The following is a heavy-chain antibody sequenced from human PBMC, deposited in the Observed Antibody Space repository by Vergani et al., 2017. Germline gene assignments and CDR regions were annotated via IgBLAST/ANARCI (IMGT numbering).Heavy chain of an antibody. Sequence: QVHLVQSGAEVKKPGASVKVSCKASGYTFTGYYMHWVRQAPGQGLEWMGWINPNSGGTNYAQKFQGRVTMTRDTSISTAYMELSRLRSDDTAVYYCARDLVVVVPAAMRAWFDPWGQGTLVTVSS. J-gene: IGHJ5*02. CDR3: ARDLVVVVPAAMRAWFDP. D-gene: IGHD2-2*01. V-gene: IGHV1-2*02. CDR1: GYTFTGYY. CDR2: INPNSGGT.